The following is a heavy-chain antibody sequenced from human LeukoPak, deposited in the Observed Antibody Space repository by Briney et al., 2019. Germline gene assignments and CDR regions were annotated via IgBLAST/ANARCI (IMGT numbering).Heavy chain of an antibody. V-gene: IGHV3-53*04. CDR1: GFTVSSNY. J-gene: IGHJ4*02. CDR2: IYSGGST. Sequence: PGGSLRLSCAASGFTVSSNYMSWVRQAPGKGLEWVSVIYSGGSTYYADSVKGRFTISRHNSKNTLYLQMNSLRAEYTAVYYCARGLRYDSSGYYRDYWGQGTLVTVSS. D-gene: IGHD3-22*01. CDR3: ARGLRYDSSGYYRDY.